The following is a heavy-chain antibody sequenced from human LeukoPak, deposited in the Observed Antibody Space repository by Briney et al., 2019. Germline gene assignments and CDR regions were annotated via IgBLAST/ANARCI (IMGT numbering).Heavy chain of an antibody. CDR3: TTGLLAHYYYYCMDV. D-gene: IGHD2-21*02. J-gene: IGHJ6*04. CDR2: IKSKTDGGTT. Sequence: GGSLRLSCAASGFTFSNAWMSWVRQAPGKGLEWVGRIKSKTDGGTTDYAAPVKGRFTISRDDSKNTLYLQMNSLKTEDTAVYYCTTGLLAHYYYYCMDVWGKGTTVTVSS. CDR1: GFTFSNAW. V-gene: IGHV3-15*01.